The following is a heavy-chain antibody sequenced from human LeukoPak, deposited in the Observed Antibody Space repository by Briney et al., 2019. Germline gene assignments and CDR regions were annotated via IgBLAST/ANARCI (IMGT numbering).Heavy chain of an antibody. CDR1: GFTFSSCA. Sequence: GRSLRLSCAASGFTFSSCAMHWVRQAPGKGLEWVAVISYDGSNKYYADSVKGRFTISRDNSKNTLYLQMNSLRAEDTAVYYCARVSSSSDYWGQGTLVTVSS. CDR3: ARVSSSSDY. J-gene: IGHJ4*02. CDR2: ISYDGSNK. D-gene: IGHD6-13*01. V-gene: IGHV3-30-3*01.